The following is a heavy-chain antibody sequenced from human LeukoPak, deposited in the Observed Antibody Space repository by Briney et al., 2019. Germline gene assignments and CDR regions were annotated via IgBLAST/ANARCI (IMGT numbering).Heavy chain of an antibody. CDR2: ISTGSTYI. CDR1: GFTFSSYS. V-gene: IGHV3-21*01. J-gene: IGHJ4*02. D-gene: IGHD5/OR15-5a*01. Sequence: PGGSLRLSCAASGFTFSSYSMNWVRQAPGKGLGWVSSISTGSTYIYYADSVKGRFTISRDNAKNSLYLQMNSLRAEDTAVYYCARDQVCLDYWGQGTLVTVSS. CDR3: ARDQVCLDY.